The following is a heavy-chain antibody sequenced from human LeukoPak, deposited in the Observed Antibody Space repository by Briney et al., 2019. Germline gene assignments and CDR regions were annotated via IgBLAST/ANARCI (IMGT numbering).Heavy chain of an antibody. D-gene: IGHD1-20*01. CDR3: AANWNDFDY. J-gene: IGHJ4*02. Sequence: SETLSLTCAVSGGSISSGGYSWSWIRQPAGKGLEWIGRIYTSGSTNYNPSLKSRVTMSVDTSKNQFSLKLSSVTAADTAVYYCAANWNDFDYWGQGTLVTVSS. CDR2: IYTSGST. V-gene: IGHV4-61*02. CDR1: GGSISSGGYS.